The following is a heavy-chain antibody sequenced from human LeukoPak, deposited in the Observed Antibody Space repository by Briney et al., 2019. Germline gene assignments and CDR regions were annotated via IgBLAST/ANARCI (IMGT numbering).Heavy chain of an antibody. CDR1: GFTFSSYG. V-gene: IGHV3-30*18. J-gene: IGHJ4*02. CDR2: ISYDGSNK. CDR3: AKDAYLDY. Sequence: GGSLRLSCAASGFTFSSYGMHWVRQAPGKGLEWVAVISYDGSNKYYADSVKGRFTISRDNSKNTLYLQMNSLRVEDTAVYYCAKDAYLDYWGQGTLVTVSS.